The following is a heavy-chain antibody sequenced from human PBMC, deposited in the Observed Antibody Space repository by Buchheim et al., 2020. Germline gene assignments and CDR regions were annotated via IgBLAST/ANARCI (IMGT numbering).Heavy chain of an antibody. CDR1: GFTFSSYA. CDR3: ARGGSTAMVDNWFDP. V-gene: IGHV3-30-3*01. CDR2: ISYDGSNK. Sequence: QVQLVESGGGVVQPGRSLRLSCAASGFTFSSYAMHWVRQAPGKGLEWVAVISYDGSNKYYADSVKGRFTISRDNSKNTLYLQMNSLRAEDTAAYYCARGGSTAMVDNWFDPWGQGTL. D-gene: IGHD5-18*01. J-gene: IGHJ5*02.